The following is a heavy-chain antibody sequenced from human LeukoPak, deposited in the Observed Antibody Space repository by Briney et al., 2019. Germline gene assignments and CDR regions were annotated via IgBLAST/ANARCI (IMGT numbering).Heavy chain of an antibody. D-gene: IGHD6-6*01. V-gene: IGHV4-59*12. CDR3: ARDNQRGIAARREWDYYYYYYMDV. Sequence: PSETLSLTCTVSGGSISSYYWSWIRQPPGKGLEWIGYISYSGTTNYNPSLKSRLTISLDTSKRQFSLNLNSVTVADTALYYCARDNQRGIAARREWDYYYYYYMDVWGKGTTVTVSS. CDR2: ISYSGTT. J-gene: IGHJ6*03. CDR1: GGSISSYY.